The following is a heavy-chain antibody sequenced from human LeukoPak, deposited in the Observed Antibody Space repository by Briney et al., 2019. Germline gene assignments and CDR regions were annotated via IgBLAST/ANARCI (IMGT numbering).Heavy chain of an antibody. Sequence: GGSLGLSCAASGFTFSNAWMSWVRQAPGKGLERVAVISYDGSNKYYADSVKGRFTISRDDSRNTLSLQMNSLKTEDTAVYYCTTITMIREHEDYWGQGTLVTVSS. J-gene: IGHJ4*02. CDR3: TTITMIREHEDY. CDR1: GFTFSNAW. D-gene: IGHD3-10*01. V-gene: IGHV3-30*03. CDR2: ISYDGSNK.